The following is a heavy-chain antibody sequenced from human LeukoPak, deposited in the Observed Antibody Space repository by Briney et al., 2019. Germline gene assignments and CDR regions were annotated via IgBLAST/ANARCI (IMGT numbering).Heavy chain of an antibody. CDR1: GGSISSSSYY. V-gene: IGHV4-39*07. J-gene: IGHJ4*02. CDR2: IYYSGST. CDR3: ARAAAGTSTCFDY. D-gene: IGHD6-13*01. Sequence: ASETLSLTCTVSGGSISSSSYYWGWIRQPPGKGLEWIGSIYYSGSTYYNPSLKSRVTISVDTSKNQFSLKLSSVTAADTAVYYCARAAAGTSTCFDYWGQGTLVTVSS.